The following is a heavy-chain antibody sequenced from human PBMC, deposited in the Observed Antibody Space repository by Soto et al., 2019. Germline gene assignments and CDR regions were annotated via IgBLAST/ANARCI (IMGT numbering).Heavy chain of an antibody. V-gene: IGHV3-23*05. J-gene: IGHJ4*02. CDR1: GFIFSGHT. CDR2: IDQTGAYT. CDR3: VSWIFAHFHH. D-gene: IGHD3-3*01. Sequence: PGGSLRLSCAASGFIFSGHTMSWVRQAPGTGLEWVSSIDQTGAYTNYAESVKGRFTISRDNSRNTLDLQMNSLRAADTALYYCVSWIFAHFHHWGQGTPVTVSS.